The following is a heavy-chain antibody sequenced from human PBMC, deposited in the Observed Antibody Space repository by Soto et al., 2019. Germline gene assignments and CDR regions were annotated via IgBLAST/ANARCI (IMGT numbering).Heavy chain of an antibody. CDR3: ARDLGYYDSSGRRSAFDI. D-gene: IGHD3-22*01. V-gene: IGHV3-21*01. CDR2: ISSSSSYI. J-gene: IGHJ3*02. Sequence: GGSLRLSCAASGFSFSSYSMNWVRQAPGKGLEWVSSISSSSSYIYYADSVKGRFTISRDNAKNSLYLQMNSLRAEDTAVYYCARDLGYYDSSGRRSAFDIWGQGPMVTVSS. CDR1: GFSFSSYS.